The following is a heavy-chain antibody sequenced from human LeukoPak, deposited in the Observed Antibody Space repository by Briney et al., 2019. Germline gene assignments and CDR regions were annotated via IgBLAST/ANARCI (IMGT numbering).Heavy chain of an antibody. Sequence: ASVKVSCKASGYTFTSYGISWVRQAPGQGLEWMGWISAYNGNTNYAQKLQGRVTMTTDTSTSTAYMELRSLRSDDTAVYYCARVSPPHTLNLYYYDSSGYFRGPVTFDDWGQGTLVTVSS. J-gene: IGHJ4*02. CDR2: ISAYNGNT. D-gene: IGHD3-22*01. V-gene: IGHV1-18*01. CDR1: GYTFTSYG. CDR3: ARVSPPHTLNLYYYDSSGYFRGPVTFDD.